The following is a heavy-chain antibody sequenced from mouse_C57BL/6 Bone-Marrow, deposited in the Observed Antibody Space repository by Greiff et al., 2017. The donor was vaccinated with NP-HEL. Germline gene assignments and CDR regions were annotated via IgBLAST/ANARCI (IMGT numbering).Heavy chain of an antibody. J-gene: IGHJ2*01. CDR2: IDPSDSYT. CDR3: AREEITPVVVDY. D-gene: IGHD1-1*01. CDR1: GYTFTSYW. V-gene: IGHV1-59*01. Sequence: VQLQQPGAELVRPGTSVKLSCKASGYTFTSYWMHWVKQRPGQGLEWIGVIDPSDSYTNYNQKFKGKATLNVDTSSSTAYMQLSSLTSEDSAVYYCAREEITPVVVDYWGQGTTLTVSS.